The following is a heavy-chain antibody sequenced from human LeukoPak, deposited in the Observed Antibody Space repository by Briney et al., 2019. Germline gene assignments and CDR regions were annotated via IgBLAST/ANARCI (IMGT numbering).Heavy chain of an antibody. Sequence: GGSLRLSCAASGFTFSNYVMHWVRQAPGKGLEWVAVIWDDERNKYFADSVKGRFTISRDNSNNTLYLQMNSLRAEDTAIYYCARELITMVRGVGYCYHGMDVWGQGTTVTVSS. CDR3: ARELITMVRGVGYCYHGMDV. D-gene: IGHD3-10*01. CDR2: IWDDERNK. V-gene: IGHV3-33*01. J-gene: IGHJ6*02. CDR1: GFTFSNYV.